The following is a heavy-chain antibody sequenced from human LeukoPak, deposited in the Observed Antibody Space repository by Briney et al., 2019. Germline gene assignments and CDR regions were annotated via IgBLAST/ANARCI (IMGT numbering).Heavy chain of an antibody. CDR3: ARLSTYSSSWTPRYYFDY. V-gene: IGHV5-51*01. Sequence: GESLKISCKGSGYSFTSYWIGWVRQMPGKGLEWMGIIYPGDSDTRYSSSFQGQVTISADKSISTAYLQWSSLKASDTAMYYCARLSTYSSSWTPRYYFDYWGQGTLVTVSS. J-gene: IGHJ4*02. CDR1: GYSFTSYW. D-gene: IGHD6-13*01. CDR2: IYPGDSDT.